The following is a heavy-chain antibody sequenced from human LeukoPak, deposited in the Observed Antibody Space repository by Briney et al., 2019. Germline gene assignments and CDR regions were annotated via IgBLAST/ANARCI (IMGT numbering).Heavy chain of an antibody. D-gene: IGHD1-26*01. CDR3: ASGSYSFYYMDV. CDR1: AGSISSSNYY. Sequence: PSETLSLTCSVSAGSISSSNYYWGWIRQPPGKGLEWIGSIYYSGRTYYNPSLKSRVTISVDTSKKQFSLKLSSVTAADTAVYYCASGSYSFYYMDVWGKGTTVTVSS. CDR2: IYYSGRT. V-gene: IGHV4-39*07. J-gene: IGHJ6*03.